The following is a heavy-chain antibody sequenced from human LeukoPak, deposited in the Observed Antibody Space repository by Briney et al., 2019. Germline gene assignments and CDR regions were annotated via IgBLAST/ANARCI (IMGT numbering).Heavy chain of an antibody. CDR3: ATGYGDYVEY. J-gene: IGHJ4*02. V-gene: IGHV4-59*01. CDR2: IYYSGST. D-gene: IGHD4-17*01. Sequence: PSETLSLTCTDSGGSISSYYWSWIRQPPGKGLEWIGYIYYSGSTNYNPSLKSRVTISVDTSKNQFSLKLSSVTAADTAVYYCATGYGDYVEYWGQGTLVTVSS. CDR1: GGSISSYY.